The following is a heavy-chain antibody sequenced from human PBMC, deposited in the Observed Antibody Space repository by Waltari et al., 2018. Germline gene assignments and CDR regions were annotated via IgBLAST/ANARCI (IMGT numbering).Heavy chain of an antibody. CDR3: ARGSPYEY. J-gene: IGHJ4*02. V-gene: IGHV4-38-2*01. CDR1: GYSISSGNS. CDR2: MHHSGTT. D-gene: IGHD3-3*01. Sequence: QVQLQESGPGLVKPSETLSLTCAVSGYSISSGNSWGWIRQPPGKGLEYIASMHHSGTTYYNPSLKSRVTISLDTSKNQFSLSLSSVTAADTALYYCARGSPYEYWGQGTLVTVSS.